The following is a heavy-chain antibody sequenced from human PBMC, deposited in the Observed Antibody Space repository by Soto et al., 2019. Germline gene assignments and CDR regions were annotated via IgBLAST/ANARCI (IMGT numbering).Heavy chain of an antibody. CDR1: GGTFTNYA. CDR3: ASDRDVDKLGWSGP. Sequence: QVQLVQSGAEVKTPGSSVKVSCKTSGGTFTNYAFSWVRQAPGQGLEWMGHLIPRYAVVNYAQRLQGRVTITGDKSTRTIYIGLSSRTYADTATYHRASDRDVDKLGWSGPWGQRTLVRVSS. D-gene: IGHD2-15*01. V-gene: IGHV1-69*17. J-gene: IGHJ5*02. CDR2: LIPRYAVV.